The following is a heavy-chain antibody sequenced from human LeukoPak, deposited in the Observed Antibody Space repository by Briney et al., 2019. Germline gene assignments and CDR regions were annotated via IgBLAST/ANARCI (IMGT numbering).Heavy chain of an antibody. J-gene: IGHJ5*02. CDR2: IYYSGST. CDR3: ARTSYDILTGYFNNWFDP. V-gene: IGHV4-59*08. Sequence: SETLSLTCTVSGGSISSYYWSWIREPPGKGLEWIGYIYYSGSTNYNPSLKSRVTISVDTSKNQFSLKLSSVTAADTAVYYCARTSYDILTGYFNNWFDPWGQGTLVTVSS. D-gene: IGHD3-9*01. CDR1: GGSISSYY.